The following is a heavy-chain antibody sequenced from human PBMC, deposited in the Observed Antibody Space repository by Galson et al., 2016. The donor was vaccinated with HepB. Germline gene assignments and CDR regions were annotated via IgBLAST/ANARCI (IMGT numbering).Heavy chain of an antibody. CDR1: GFTFSNYG. J-gene: IGHJ4*02. D-gene: IGHD5-12*01. CDR3: AKRDIITVYFDV. V-gene: IGHV3-30*18. Sequence: SLRLSCAASGFTFSNYGMHWVRQAPGKGLEWVAVISSDGNFIYYADSVKGRFTISRDNSKNMLFLQINSLRPEDTAVYYCAKRDIITVYFDVWGQGTLVTVSS. CDR2: ISSDGNFI.